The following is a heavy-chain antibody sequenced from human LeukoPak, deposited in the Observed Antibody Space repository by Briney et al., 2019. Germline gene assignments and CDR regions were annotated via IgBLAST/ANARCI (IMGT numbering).Heavy chain of an antibody. V-gene: IGHV1-18*01. D-gene: IGHD3-10*01. CDR2: ISAYNGNT. CDR1: GYTFTSYG. J-gene: IGHJ4*02. CDR3: ARDSLRFGEFAY. Sequence: ASVKVSCKASGYTFTSYGISWVRQAPGQGLEWMGWISAYNGNTNYAQKLQGRVTMTTDTSTSTAYMELRSLRSDGTAVYYCARDSLRFGEFAYWGQGTLVTVSS.